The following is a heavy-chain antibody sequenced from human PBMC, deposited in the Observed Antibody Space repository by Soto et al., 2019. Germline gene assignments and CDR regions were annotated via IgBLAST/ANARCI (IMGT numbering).Heavy chain of an antibody. CDR1: GYTLTTYA. Sequence: ASVKVSCKASGYTLTTYAMHWVRQAPGQRLEWMGWSNAGNGETKYSQEFQGRVTISRDTSANTAYMELSSLRSEDMAVYYCARAISLSPSFDIWGQWTMVTVSS. CDR2: SNAGNGET. V-gene: IGHV1-3*02. CDR3: ARAISLSPSFDI. J-gene: IGHJ3*02.